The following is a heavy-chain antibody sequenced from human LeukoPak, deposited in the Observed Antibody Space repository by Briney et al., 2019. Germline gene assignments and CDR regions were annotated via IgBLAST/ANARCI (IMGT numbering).Heavy chain of an antibody. D-gene: IGHD6-19*01. Sequence: ASVKVSCKASGYTFTTYDINWVRQATGQGLEWMGWMNPNSGNTGYTQKFQGRVTMTRNTSISIAYMELSSLRSEDTAVYYCARGRGSGHKENWFDPWGQGTLVTVSS. V-gene: IGHV1-8*01. J-gene: IGHJ5*02. CDR2: MNPNSGNT. CDR1: GYTFTTYD. CDR3: ARGRGSGHKENWFDP.